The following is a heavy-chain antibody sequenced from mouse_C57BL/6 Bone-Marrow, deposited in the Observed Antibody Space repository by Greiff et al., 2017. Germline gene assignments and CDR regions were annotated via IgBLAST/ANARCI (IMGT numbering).Heavy chain of an antibody. J-gene: IGHJ2*01. V-gene: IGHV5-6*01. D-gene: IGHD2-2*01. Sequence: EVQLVESGGDLVKPGGSLKLSCAASGFTFSSYGMSWVRQTPDKRLEWVATISSGGSYTYYPDSVKGRFTISRDNTKNTPYLQMSSLKSEDTAMCFSARHGRIYYGYDEGDYWGQGTTLTVSS. CDR2: ISSGGSYT. CDR1: GFTFSSYG. CDR3: ARHGRIYYGYDEGDY.